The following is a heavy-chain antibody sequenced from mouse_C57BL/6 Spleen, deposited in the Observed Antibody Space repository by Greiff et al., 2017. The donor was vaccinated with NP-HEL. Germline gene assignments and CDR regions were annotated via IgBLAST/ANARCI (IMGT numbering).Heavy chain of an antibody. Sequence: VQLQQSGAELARPGASVKMSCKASGYTFTSYTMHWVKQRPGQGLEWIGYINPSSGYTKYNQKFKDKATLTADKSSSTAYMQLSSLTSEDSAVYYCARIGYYGSSYEGYFDVWGTGTTVTVSS. D-gene: IGHD1-1*01. J-gene: IGHJ1*03. CDR3: ARIGYYGSSYEGYFDV. CDR2: INPSSGYT. CDR1: GYTFTSYT. V-gene: IGHV1-4*01.